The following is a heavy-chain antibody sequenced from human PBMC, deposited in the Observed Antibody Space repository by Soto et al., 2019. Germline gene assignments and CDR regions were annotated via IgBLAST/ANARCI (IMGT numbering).Heavy chain of an antibody. CDR2: ISAGNGNT. V-gene: IGHV1-18*01. D-gene: IGHD6-19*01. CDR1: GYTFISYG. Sequence: GASVKVSCKASGYTFISYGICWLRQAPGQGLEWMGWISAGNGNTKYSQKFQGRVTITRDTSASTAYMELSSLRSEDTAVYYCARVSGWYYFDYWGQGTQVTVSS. CDR3: ARVSGWYYFDY. J-gene: IGHJ4*02.